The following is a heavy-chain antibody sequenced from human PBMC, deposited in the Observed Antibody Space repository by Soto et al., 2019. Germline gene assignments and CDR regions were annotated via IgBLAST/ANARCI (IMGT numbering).Heavy chain of an antibody. CDR2: IYPATSDT. CDR1: GNSFNNYW. Sequence: PGESLKISCQGSGNSFNNYWIGWVRQMPGEGLEWMGIIYPATSDTRYTPSSQGQVTMSADKSISTAYLQWSNLKPSDTAIYYCARLHRSNRVFYIGDYWGQETLVTVSS. J-gene: IGHJ4*02. CDR3: ARLHRSNRVFYIGDY. V-gene: IGHV5-51*01. D-gene: IGHD2-8*01.